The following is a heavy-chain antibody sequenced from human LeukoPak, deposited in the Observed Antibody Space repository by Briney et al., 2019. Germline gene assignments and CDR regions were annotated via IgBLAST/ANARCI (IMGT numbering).Heavy chain of an antibody. V-gene: IGHV3-64D*09. CDR2: ITPNGGRT. CDR3: VKDRELVY. D-gene: IGHD1-26*01. J-gene: IGHJ4*02. CDR1: GFTFGSYH. Sequence: GGSLRLSCAASGFTFGSYHLHWVRQAPGGGLEYVSGITPNGGRTYYANSVKGRFTITRDNSKNTLNLQMASLRVEDTAVYYCVKDRELVYWGQGTLVTVSS.